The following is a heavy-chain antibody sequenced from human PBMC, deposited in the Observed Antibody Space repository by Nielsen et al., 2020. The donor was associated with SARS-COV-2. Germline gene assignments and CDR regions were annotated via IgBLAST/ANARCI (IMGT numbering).Heavy chain of an antibody. CDR2: ISSSSSYI. CDR3: ARSVSGSYYWEYYFDY. CDR1: GFTFSSYS. D-gene: IGHD3-10*01. J-gene: IGHJ4*02. V-gene: IGHV3-21*04. Sequence: GGSLRLSCVASGFTFSSYSMNWVRQAPGKGLEWVSSISSSSSYIYYGDSVKGRFTISRDNAKNSLYLQMNSLRAEDTAVYYCARSVSGSYYWEYYFDYWGQGTLVTVSS.